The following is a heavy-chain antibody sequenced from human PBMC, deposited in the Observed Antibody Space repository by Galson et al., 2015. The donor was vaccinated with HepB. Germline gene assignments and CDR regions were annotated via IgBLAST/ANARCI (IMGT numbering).Heavy chain of an antibody. Sequence: SVKVSCKASGYTFSSYSIAWVRQAPGQGLEWMAWINPYNRETDFARKFQGRVNFARKFQGRVTLTTNTFTSTAYMELRSLRSDDTAVYYCARGAFVEVVGGTQNNWFDPWGQGTLVTVSS. CDR1: GYTFSSYS. V-gene: IGHV1-18*01. J-gene: IGHJ5*02. CDR2: INPYNRET. CDR3: ARGAFVEVVGGTQNNWFDP. D-gene: IGHD2-15*01.